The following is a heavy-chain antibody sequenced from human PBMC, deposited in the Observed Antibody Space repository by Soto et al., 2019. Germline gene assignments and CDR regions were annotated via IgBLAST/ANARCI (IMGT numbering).Heavy chain of an antibody. CDR2: ISYDGSNK. Sequence: QVQLVESGGGVVQPGRSLRLSCAASGFTFSSYAMHWVRQAPGKGLEWVAVISYDGSNKYYADSVKGRFTISRDNSKNTLYLQMNSLRAEDTAEYYCASLPSYYYDSSGSDYWGQGTLVTVSS. CDR1: GFTFSSYA. V-gene: IGHV3-30-3*01. J-gene: IGHJ4*02. D-gene: IGHD3-22*01. CDR3: ASLPSYYYDSSGSDY.